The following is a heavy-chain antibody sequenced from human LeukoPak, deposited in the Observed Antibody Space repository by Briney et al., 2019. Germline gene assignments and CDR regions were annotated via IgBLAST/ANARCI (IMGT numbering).Heavy chain of an antibody. CDR2: VSGSGGST. Sequence: GGSLRLSCAASGFTFSSYAMSWVRQAPGKGLEWVSAVSGSGGSTYYADSVKGRFTISRDNSKNTLYLQMNSLRAEDTAVYYCAKDQPSIFGVVRLYYFDYWGQGTLVTVSS. CDR3: AKDQPSIFGVVRLYYFDY. CDR1: GFTFSSYA. V-gene: IGHV3-23*01. D-gene: IGHD3-3*01. J-gene: IGHJ4*02.